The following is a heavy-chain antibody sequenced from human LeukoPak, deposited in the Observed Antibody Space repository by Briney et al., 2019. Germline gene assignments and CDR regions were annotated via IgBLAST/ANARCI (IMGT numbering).Heavy chain of an antibody. CDR1: GFTFSSYG. CDR2: IWYDGSNK. V-gene: IGHV3-33*01. J-gene: IGHJ4*02. CDR3: ARDGLSSGSYYYFDY. D-gene: IGHD1-26*01. Sequence: GGSLRLSCAASGFTFSSYGMHWVRQAPGKGLEWVAVIWYDGSNKYYADSVEGRFTISRDNSKNTLYLQMNSLRAEDTAVYYCARDGLSSGSYYYFDYWGQGTLVTVSS.